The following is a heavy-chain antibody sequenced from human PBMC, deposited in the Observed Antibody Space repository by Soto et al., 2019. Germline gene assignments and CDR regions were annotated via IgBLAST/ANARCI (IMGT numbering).Heavy chain of an antibody. V-gene: IGHV1-18*04. CDR1: GYTFTIYG. CDR3: ARGDYYDSSGDYGY. CDR2: ISGYNGNT. Sequence: QVQLVQSGAEVKKPGASVKVSCKASGYTFTIYGISWVRQAPGQGLVWMGWISGYNGNTDYAQNLQDRVTLTTDASTSSVYIELRSRRADDTAVYYYARGDYYDSSGDYGYWGQGTLITVSS. J-gene: IGHJ4*02. D-gene: IGHD3-22*01.